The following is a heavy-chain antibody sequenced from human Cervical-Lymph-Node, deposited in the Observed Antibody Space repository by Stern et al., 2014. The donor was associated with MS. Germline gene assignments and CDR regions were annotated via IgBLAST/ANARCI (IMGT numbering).Heavy chain of an antibody. Sequence: VQLVESGAEVKKPGASVKVSCKASGYTFTGYYMHWVRQAPGQGLEWMGWINPNSGGTNYAQKFQGWVTMTRDTSISTAYMELSRLRSDDTAVYYCARDGAGEPTSSNWFDPWGQGTLVTVSS. V-gene: IGHV1-2*04. CDR3: ARDGAGEPTSSNWFDP. J-gene: IGHJ5*02. D-gene: IGHD3-16*01. CDR2: INPNSGGT. CDR1: GYTFTGYY.